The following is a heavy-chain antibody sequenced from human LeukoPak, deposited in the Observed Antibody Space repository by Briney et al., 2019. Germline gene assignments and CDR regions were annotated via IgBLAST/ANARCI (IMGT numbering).Heavy chain of an antibody. CDR3: ARGRDRSKAGDH. CDR1: GGSCEDYY. Sequence: KPSETLSLTCAVYGGSCEDYYCSWLRQPPGKGLEWIGEIHPSGIFYYNSSLLSRVTISIDTSKSQFSLRLTSVTAADTAFYYCARGRDRSKAGDHWGQGSLVTVSS. V-gene: IGHV4-34*01. CDR2: IHPSGIF. D-gene: IGHD5-24*01. J-gene: IGHJ4*02.